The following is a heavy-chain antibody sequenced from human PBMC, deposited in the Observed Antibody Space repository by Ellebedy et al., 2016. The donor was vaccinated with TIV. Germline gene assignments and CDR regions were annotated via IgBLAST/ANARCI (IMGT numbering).Heavy chain of an antibody. J-gene: IGHJ4*02. D-gene: IGHD3-10*01. CDR2: ITGSGDRT. V-gene: IGHV3-23*01. Sequence: GESLKISCAASGFTFDNFAMRWFRQAPGKGLEWVSAITGSGDRTFYADSGKGRFTISRDTSKNTLYLQMNSLRAEDTAIYYCAKDSGKYGWNSEYWGQGTQVTVSS. CDR3: AKDSGKYGWNSEY. CDR1: GFTFDNFA.